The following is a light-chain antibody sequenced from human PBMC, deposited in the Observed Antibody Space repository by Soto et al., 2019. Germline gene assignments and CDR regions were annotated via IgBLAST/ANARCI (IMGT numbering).Light chain of an antibody. CDR1: SSDVGSYNL. J-gene: IGLJ2*01. CDR3: CSYAGSSTHVV. V-gene: IGLV2-23*01. Sequence: SALTQPASVSGSPGQSITISCTGTSSDVGSYNLVSWYQQHPGKAPKLMIYEGSKRPSGVSNRFSGSKSGNTASLTISGLQAEDEADYYCCSYAGSSTHVVFGGGTKVTV. CDR2: EGS.